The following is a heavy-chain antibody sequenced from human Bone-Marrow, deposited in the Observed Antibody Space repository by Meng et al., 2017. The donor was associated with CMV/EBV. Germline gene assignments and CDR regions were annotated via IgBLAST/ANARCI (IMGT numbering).Heavy chain of an antibody. J-gene: IGHJ6*02. D-gene: IGHD3-16*01. CDR1: GGSFSGYY. CDR3: ARDRAGVFGVYYYNATDV. V-gene: IGHV4-34*01. CDR2: INHSGNT. Sequence: SETLSLTCAVYGGSFSGYYWIWIRQPPGKGLEWIGEINHSGNTNYNPSLGSRATISVDTSKKQLSLNVTSVTAGDTAVYYCARDRAGVFGVYYYNATDVWGQGTTVTVSS.